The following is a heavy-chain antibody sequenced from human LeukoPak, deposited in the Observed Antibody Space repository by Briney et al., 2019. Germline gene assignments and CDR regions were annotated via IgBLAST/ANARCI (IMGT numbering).Heavy chain of an antibody. CDR3: AREKVGIPAFDI. J-gene: IGHJ3*02. CDR1: GYIFTGYY. V-gene: IGHV1-2*02. CDR2: INPNSGGT. Sequence: ASVKVSCKTSGYIFTGYYMHWVRQAPGQGLEWMGWINPNSGGTNYAQKFQGRVTMTRDTSISTAYMELSRLRSDDTAVYYCAREKVGIPAFDIWGQGTVVSVSS. D-gene: IGHD2-21*01.